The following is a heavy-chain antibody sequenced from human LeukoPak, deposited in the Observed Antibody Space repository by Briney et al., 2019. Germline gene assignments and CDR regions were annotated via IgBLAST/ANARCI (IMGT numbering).Heavy chain of an antibody. CDR3: AIRKLGTYYFDY. J-gene: IGHJ4*02. V-gene: IGHV3-9*01. Sequence: PGGSLRLSCAASGFTFDNYAMHGVRQPPGKGLEWVSGIVWNTAATAYADSMRGRFTISRDNAKNSLYLQMNSLRVEDTAFYFCAIRKLGTYYFDYWGQGTLVTVSS. CDR2: IVWNTAAT. CDR1: GFTFDNYA. D-gene: IGHD1-26*01.